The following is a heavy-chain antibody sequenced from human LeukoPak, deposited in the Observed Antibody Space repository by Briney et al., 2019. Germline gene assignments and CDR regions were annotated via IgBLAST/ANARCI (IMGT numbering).Heavy chain of an antibody. CDR3: AKAPVTSCRGAYCYPFDS. Sequence: GGSLRLSCAASGFTFSSYAMSWVRQAPGKGLEWVSAISGSGGSTYYADSVKGRFTISRDNSKNTLYLQMNSLRAEDAAVYFCAKAPVTSCRGAYCYPFDSWSQGTLVTVSS. CDR1: GFTFSSYA. CDR2: ISGSGGST. V-gene: IGHV3-23*01. J-gene: IGHJ4*02. D-gene: IGHD2-21*01.